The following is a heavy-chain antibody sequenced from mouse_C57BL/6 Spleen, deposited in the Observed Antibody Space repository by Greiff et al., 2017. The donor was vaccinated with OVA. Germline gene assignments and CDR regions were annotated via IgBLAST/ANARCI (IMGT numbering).Heavy chain of an antibody. CDR3: ARQGGNYGHWYLDV. Sequence: EVMLVESEGGLVQPGSSMKLSCTASGFTFSDYYMAWVRQVPEKGLEWVANINYVGSSTYYLDSLKSRFIISRDNAKNILYLQMSSLKSEDTATYYCARQGGNYGHWYLDVWGTGTTVTVSS. V-gene: IGHV5-16*01. CDR1: GFTFSDYY. D-gene: IGHD2-1*01. CDR2: INYVGSST. J-gene: IGHJ1*03.